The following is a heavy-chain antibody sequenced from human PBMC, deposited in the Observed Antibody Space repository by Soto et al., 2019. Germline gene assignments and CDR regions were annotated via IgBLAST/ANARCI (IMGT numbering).Heavy chain of an antibody. CDR1: GFTVSSNY. V-gene: IGHV3-53*01. D-gene: IGHD5-12*01. Sequence: EVQLVESGGGLIQPGGSLRLSCAASGFTVSSNYMSWVRQAPGKGLEWVSVIYSGGSTYYADSVKGRFTISRDNSMITLYLQINSLGADDSAVYYCARDLGYEAFGIWGQGTMVNVSS. CDR2: IYSGGST. J-gene: IGHJ3*02. CDR3: ARDLGYEAFGI.